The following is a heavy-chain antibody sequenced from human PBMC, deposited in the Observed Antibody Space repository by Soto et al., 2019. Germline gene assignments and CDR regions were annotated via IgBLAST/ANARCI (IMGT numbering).Heavy chain of an antibody. CDR1: GGTLSSYA. CDR2: IITTSGTT. D-gene: IGHD3-10*01. Sequence: QVQLVQSGAEVKKPGSSVKVSCQTSGGTLSSYAINWVRQDPGQGLEWMGGIITTSGTTKSAQNFPGRVTIIADKSTTTAYMDLCLLRTDDTAVYYCATGGYHGAGSLVGWFDYWGQGTLVTVAS. V-gene: IGHV1-69*06. J-gene: IGHJ4*02. CDR3: ATGGYHGAGSLVGWFDY.